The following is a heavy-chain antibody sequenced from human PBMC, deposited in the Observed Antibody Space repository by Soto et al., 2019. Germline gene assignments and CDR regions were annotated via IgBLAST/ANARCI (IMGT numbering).Heavy chain of an antibody. CDR1: GGSISSGGYY. V-gene: IGHV4-31*02. CDR3: AVTTVTTEGFHY. D-gene: IGHD4-17*01. J-gene: IGHJ4*02. CDR2: IYYSGST. Sequence: SETLSLTCTVSGGSISSGGYYWSWIRQHPGKGLEWIGYIYYSGSTYYNPSLKSRVTISVDTSKNQFSLKLSSVTAADTAVYYCAVTTVTTEGFHYWGQGTLVTVSS.